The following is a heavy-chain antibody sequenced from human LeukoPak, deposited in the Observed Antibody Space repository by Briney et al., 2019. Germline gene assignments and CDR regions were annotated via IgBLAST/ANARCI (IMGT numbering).Heavy chain of an antibody. Sequence: SETLSLTCTVSGGSISGYYWSWIRQPPGKGLEWIGYIYYSGSPNYNPSLKSRVTISVDTSKNQFSLNLNSVTAADTAVYYCARVVHVGMGNSARYYGMDVWGQGTTVTVSS. CDR1: GGSISGYY. D-gene: IGHD6-13*01. V-gene: IGHV4-59*01. J-gene: IGHJ6*02. CDR3: ARVVHVGMGNSARYYGMDV. CDR2: IYYSGSP.